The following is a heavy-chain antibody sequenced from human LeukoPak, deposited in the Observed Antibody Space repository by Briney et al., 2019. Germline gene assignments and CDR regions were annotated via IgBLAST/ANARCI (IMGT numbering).Heavy chain of an antibody. Sequence: PSETLSLTCAVYGGSFSGYYWSWIRQPPGKGLEWIGEINHSGSTNYNPSLKSRVTISVDTSKNQFSLKLSSVTAADTAVYYCARTPVYTIFGVSLYYMDVWGKGTTVTVSS. CDR1: GGSFSGYY. D-gene: IGHD3-3*01. J-gene: IGHJ6*03. V-gene: IGHV4-34*01. CDR3: ARTPVYTIFGVSLYYMDV. CDR2: INHSGST.